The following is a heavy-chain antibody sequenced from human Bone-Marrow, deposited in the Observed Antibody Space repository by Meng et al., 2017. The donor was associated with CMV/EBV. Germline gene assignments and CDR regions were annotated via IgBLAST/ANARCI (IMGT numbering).Heavy chain of an antibody. CDR2: IYSGGSST. J-gene: IGHJ4*02. CDR3: AKVIVGATSGFAY. Sequence: GGSLRLSCAASGFTVSSNYMSWVRQAPGKGLEWVSVIYSGGSSTYYADSVKGRFTISRDNSKNTLYLQMNSLRAEDTAVYYCAKVIVGATSGFAYWGQGNLVPVDS. CDR1: GFTVSSNY. D-gene: IGHD1-26*01. V-gene: IGHV3-23*03.